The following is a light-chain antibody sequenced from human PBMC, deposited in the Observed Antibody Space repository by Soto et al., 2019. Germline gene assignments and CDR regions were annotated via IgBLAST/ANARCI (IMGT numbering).Light chain of an antibody. CDR2: DVS. J-gene: IGLJ2*01. Sequence: QSALTQPASVSGSPGQSITISCTGTSSDVGGYNYVSWYQQHPGKAPKLMIYDVSSRPSGVSNRFSGSKSGNTASLTISGLQADDEADYHCSSYIGSSTPVFGGGTKLTVL. V-gene: IGLV2-14*01. CDR1: SSDVGGYNY. CDR3: SSYIGSSTPV.